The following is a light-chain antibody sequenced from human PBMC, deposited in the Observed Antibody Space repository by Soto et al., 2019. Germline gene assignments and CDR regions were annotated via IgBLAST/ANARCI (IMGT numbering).Light chain of an antibody. V-gene: IGKV3D-20*01. CDR1: QSVSNNY. Sequence: EIVLTQSPATLSLSPGERATLSCGASQSVSNNYLAWHQQRPGLAPRLLIYDVSSRATGIPDRFSGSGSGTAFTLTISRLEPEDFAVYYCQQYGNSPLTFGGGTKVEIK. J-gene: IGKJ4*01. CDR2: DVS. CDR3: QQYGNSPLT.